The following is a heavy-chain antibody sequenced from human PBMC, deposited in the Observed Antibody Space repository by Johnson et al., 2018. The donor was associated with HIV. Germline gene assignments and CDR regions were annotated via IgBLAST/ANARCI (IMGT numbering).Heavy chain of an antibody. V-gene: IGHV3-15*01. J-gene: IGHJ3*02. CDR3: ARDAPGGRYYKGAFDI. CDR2: IKRKTDDGTT. D-gene: IGHD1-26*01. Sequence: VQLVESGGGLVKPGGSLRLSCAASGLTLSNAWMSWVRQAPGKGLEWVGRIKRKTDDGTTDFATPVKGRFTISRDDSENTLYLQMNSLRAEDTAVYYCARDAPGGRYYKGAFDIWGQGTMVTVSS. CDR1: GLTLSNAW.